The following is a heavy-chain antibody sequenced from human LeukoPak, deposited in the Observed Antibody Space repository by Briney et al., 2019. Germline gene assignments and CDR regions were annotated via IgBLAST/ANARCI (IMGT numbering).Heavy chain of an antibody. Sequence: GGSLRLSCAASGFTFSRYWMHWVRQAPGKGLVWVSRINSDGSSTTYADSVKGRFTISRDNAENTLCLQMNSLRVEDTAVCYCARDVGSGWYHFDNWGQGTLVTVSS. D-gene: IGHD6-19*01. CDR1: GFTFSRYW. V-gene: IGHV3-74*01. CDR3: ARDVGSGWYHFDN. CDR2: INSDGSST. J-gene: IGHJ4*02.